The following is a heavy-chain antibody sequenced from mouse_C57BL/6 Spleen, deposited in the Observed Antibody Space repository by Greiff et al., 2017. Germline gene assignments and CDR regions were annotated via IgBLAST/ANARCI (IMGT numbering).Heavy chain of an antibody. Sequence: QVQLQQSGAELVRPGTSVKVSCKASGYAFTNYLIEWVKQRPGQGLEWIGVINPGSGGTNYNEKFKGKATLTADKSSSTAYMQLSSLTSEDSAVYFCARDDYDRRAWFAYWGQGTLVTVSA. CDR2: INPGSGGT. V-gene: IGHV1-54*01. D-gene: IGHD2-4*01. J-gene: IGHJ3*01. CDR3: ARDDYDRRAWFAY. CDR1: GYAFTNYL.